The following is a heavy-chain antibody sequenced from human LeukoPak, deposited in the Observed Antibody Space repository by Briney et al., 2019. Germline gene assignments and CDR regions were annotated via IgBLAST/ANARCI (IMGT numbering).Heavy chain of an antibody. J-gene: IGHJ4*02. D-gene: IGHD5-12*01. CDR1: GGSINSGSYY. Sequence: TSETLSLTCTVSGGSINSGSYYWSWIRQPAGRGLEWIGRISSSGSTNYNPSLKSRVTMSVDRSKNQISLMLYSVTAADTAVHFCTRDSSGYDWFYDYWGQGTLVTVSS. CDR3: TRDSSGYDWFYDY. CDR2: ISSSGST. V-gene: IGHV4-61*02.